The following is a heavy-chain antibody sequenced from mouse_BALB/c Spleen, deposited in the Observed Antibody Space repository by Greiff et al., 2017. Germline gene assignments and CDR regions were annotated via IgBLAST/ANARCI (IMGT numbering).Heavy chain of an antibody. J-gene: IGHJ2*01. Sequence: DVKLVESGGGLVQPGGSRKLSCAASGFTFSSFGMHWVRQAPEKGLEWVAYISSGSSTIYYADTVKGRFTISRDNPKNTLFLQMTSLRSEDTAMYYCARSGGNLDYWGQGTTLTVSS. V-gene: IGHV5-17*02. CDR2: ISSGSSTI. D-gene: IGHD2-1*01. CDR3: ARSGGNLDY. CDR1: GFTFSSFG.